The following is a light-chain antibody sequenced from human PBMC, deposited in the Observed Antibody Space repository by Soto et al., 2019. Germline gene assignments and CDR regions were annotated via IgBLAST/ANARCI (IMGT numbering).Light chain of an antibody. J-gene: IGLJ1*01. V-gene: IGLV2-14*01. Sequence: LTQPASVSGSPGQSITISCTGTSSDVGGYNYVSWYQQYPGKAPKLMIYDVSNRPSGVSNRFSGSKSGNTASLTISGLQAEDEADYYCSSYSSSSTPNYVFGIGTKVTVL. CDR1: SSDVGGYNY. CDR2: DVS. CDR3: SSYSSSSTPNYV.